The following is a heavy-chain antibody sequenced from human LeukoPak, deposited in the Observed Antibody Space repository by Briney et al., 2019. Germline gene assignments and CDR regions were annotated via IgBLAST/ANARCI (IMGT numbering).Heavy chain of an antibody. CDR2: ISSSSSYI. Sequence: KTSETLSLTCAVYGGSFSGYYWSWVRQAPGKGLEWVSSISSSSSYIYYADSVKGRFTISRDNAKNSLYLQMNSLRAEDTAVYYCARDRYYDSSGYYPEYFQHWGQGTLVTVSS. CDR3: ARDRYYDSSGYYPEYFQH. CDR1: GGSFSGYY. D-gene: IGHD3-22*01. V-gene: IGHV3-21*01. J-gene: IGHJ1*01.